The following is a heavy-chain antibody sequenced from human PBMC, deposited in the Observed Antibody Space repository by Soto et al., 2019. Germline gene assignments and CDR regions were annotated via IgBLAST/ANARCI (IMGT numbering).Heavy chain of an antibody. D-gene: IGHD3-22*01. V-gene: IGHV3-23*01. CDR2: ISGSGGST. J-gene: IGHJ4*02. Sequence: PVGSLRLSCAASGFTFSSYAMSWVRQAPGKGLEWVSAISGSGGSTYYADSVKGRFTISRDNSKNTLYLQMNSLRAEDTAVYYCAKDLVVEVAGHFDYWGQGTLVTVSS. CDR3: AKDLVVEVAGHFDY. CDR1: GFTFSSYA.